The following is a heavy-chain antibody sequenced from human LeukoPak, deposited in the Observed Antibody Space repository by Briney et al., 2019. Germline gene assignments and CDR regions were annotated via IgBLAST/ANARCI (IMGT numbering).Heavy chain of an antibody. CDR1: RFPFSNYA. CDR2: VSFDGGLK. Sequence: GGSLRLSCAASRFPFSNYAMHWVRQAPGKGLKWVAFVSFDGGLKDYGDSVTGRFTISRDKSNDTVSLHMNSLRPEDTAVYYCARALAAERVTGLDYWGQGTLVTVSS. D-gene: IGHD6-13*01. J-gene: IGHJ4*02. CDR3: ARALAAERVTGLDY. V-gene: IGHV3-30-3*01.